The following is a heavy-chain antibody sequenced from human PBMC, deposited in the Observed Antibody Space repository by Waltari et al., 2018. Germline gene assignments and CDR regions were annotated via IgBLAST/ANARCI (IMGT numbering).Heavy chain of an antibody. CDR1: GGTFSSYA. CDR3: ARGYCSGGSCYPIDY. J-gene: IGHJ4*02. CDR2: IIPILGIA. Sequence: VQLVQSGAEVKKPGSSGKVSCKASGGTFSSYAISWVRQAPGQGLEWMGGIIPILGIANYAQKCQGRVTITADESTSTAYMELSSLRSEDTAVYYCARGYCSGGSCYPIDYWGQGTLVTVSS. V-gene: IGHV1-69*04. D-gene: IGHD2-15*01.